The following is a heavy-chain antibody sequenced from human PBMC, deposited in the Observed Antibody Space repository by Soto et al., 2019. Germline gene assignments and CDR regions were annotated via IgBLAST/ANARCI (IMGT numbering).Heavy chain of an antibody. D-gene: IGHD3-3*01. V-gene: IGHV1-46*01. J-gene: IGHJ6*01. Sequence: AVKVSCKPSGYSFTNFYVHWVRQAPGQGLEWMGIIDPSSGTTSYTQKIQGRVTMTRDTSMSPVYMELSSLRSEDSAVYYCQRGAVGVSNSLIAWMVVWG. CDR3: QRGAVGVSNSLIAWMVV. CDR1: GYSFTNFY. CDR2: IDPSSGTT.